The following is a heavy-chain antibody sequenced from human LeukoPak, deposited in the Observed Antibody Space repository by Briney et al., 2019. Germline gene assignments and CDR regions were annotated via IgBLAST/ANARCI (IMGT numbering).Heavy chain of an antibody. Sequence: SETLSLTCSVSGGSISNTNYYWGWIRQPPGKRLEWVGSLSSSGNSYYNPSLKSRVTISVDTSKNQFSLKLSSLTAADTAVYYCARPQAQLNWYFDLWGRGTLVTVSS. J-gene: IGHJ2*01. V-gene: IGHV4-39*01. D-gene: IGHD1-1*01. CDR2: LSSSGNS. CDR1: GGSISNTNYY. CDR3: ARPQAQLNWYFDL.